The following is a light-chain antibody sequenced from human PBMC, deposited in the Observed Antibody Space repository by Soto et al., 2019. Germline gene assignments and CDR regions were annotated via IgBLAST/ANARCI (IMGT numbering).Light chain of an antibody. J-gene: IGKJ5*01. Sequence: DIQMTQSPSTLSASVGDRVTITCRASQNINSWLAWYQQKPGKAPNLLIYKASSLESEVPSRFSGSASGTEFSLTISSLQPDDFAADYCQQYEIYPITFGQGTRLEIK. CDR1: QNINSW. CDR2: KAS. V-gene: IGKV1-5*03. CDR3: QQYEIYPIT.